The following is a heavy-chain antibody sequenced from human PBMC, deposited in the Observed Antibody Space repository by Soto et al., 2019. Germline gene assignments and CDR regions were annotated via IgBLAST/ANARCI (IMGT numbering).Heavy chain of an antibody. V-gene: IGHV5-51*01. J-gene: IGHJ6*02. CDR1: GYIFTTYW. Sequence: PGESLKISCKGSGYIFTTYWLAWVRQMPGKGLEYMGIIYPGDSDARYSPSFQGQVTISADKSISTAYLQWSSLRASDTAMYYCARHLSDSSGYYYYYYGMDVWGQGTTVTVSS. CDR3: ARHLSDSSGYYYYYYGMDV. D-gene: IGHD3-22*01. CDR2: IYPGDSDA.